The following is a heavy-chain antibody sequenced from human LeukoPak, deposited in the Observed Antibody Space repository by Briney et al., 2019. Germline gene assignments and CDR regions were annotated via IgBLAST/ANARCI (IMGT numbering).Heavy chain of an antibody. Sequence: GGSLRLSCAASGFAFSSYAMIWVRQAPVKGLEWVSVISGSGRNTYYADSVKGRFTISRDNSKNTLYLQMTSLRAEDSAVYYCATNYYDSSGYYPDFDYWGQGALVTVSS. J-gene: IGHJ4*02. D-gene: IGHD3-22*01. CDR1: GFAFSSYA. CDR3: ATNYYDSSGYYPDFDY. CDR2: ISGSGRNT. V-gene: IGHV3-23*01.